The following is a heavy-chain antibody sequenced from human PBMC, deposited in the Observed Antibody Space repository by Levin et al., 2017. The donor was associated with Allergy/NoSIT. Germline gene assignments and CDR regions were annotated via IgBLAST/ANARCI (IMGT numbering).Heavy chain of an antibody. V-gene: IGHV3-23*01. D-gene: IGHD2-15*01. Sequence: GESLKISCAASGFSFSDYAMNWVRQAPGKGPEWVSGISGGGGSTYYADSAKGRFTISRDNSKNTLYLQMNSLRDEDTAVYYCAKAIIGYCSGGSCVDALDIWGRGTMVTVSS. CDR3: AKAIIGYCSGGSCVDALDI. J-gene: IGHJ3*02. CDR1: GFSFSDYA. CDR2: ISGGGGST.